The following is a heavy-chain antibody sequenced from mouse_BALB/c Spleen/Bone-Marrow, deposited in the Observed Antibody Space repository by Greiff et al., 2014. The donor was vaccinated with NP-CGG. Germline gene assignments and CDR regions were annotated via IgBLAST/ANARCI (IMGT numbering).Heavy chain of an antibody. CDR1: GFNIKDYY. CDR2: IDPENGDT. V-gene: IGHV14-4*02. Sequence: EVKVEESGAELVRSGASVKLSCTASGFNIKDYYMHWVKQRPEQGLEWIGWIDPENGDTEYAPKFQGKATMTADTSSNTAYLQLSSLTSEDTAVYYCSAYRSFAYWGQGTPVTVSA. CDR3: SAYRSFAY. J-gene: IGHJ3*01. D-gene: IGHD2-14*01.